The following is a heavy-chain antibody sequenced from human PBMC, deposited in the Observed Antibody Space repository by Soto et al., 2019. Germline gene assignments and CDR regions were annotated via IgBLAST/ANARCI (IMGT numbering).Heavy chain of an antibody. CDR2: MSGDGKTI. CDR1: GFTFSNYF. Sequence: LRLSCAASGFTFSNYFMHWVRQVPGEGLVWVSRMSGDGKTISYADSVKGRFTISRDNVKNTLYLQMNSLRVEDTAVYYCARTYVPGIAGFDPWGQGTLVTVSS. CDR3: ARTYVPGIAGFDP. J-gene: IGHJ5*02. V-gene: IGHV3-74*01. D-gene: IGHD1-1*01.